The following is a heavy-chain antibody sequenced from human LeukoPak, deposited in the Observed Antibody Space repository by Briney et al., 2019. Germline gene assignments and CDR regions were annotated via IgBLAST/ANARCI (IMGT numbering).Heavy chain of an antibody. CDR2: ISSSSSYT. V-gene: IGHV3-11*06. CDR3: ARVSESGNSDY. J-gene: IGHJ4*02. Sequence: GGSLRLSCAASGFTFSDYYMSWIRQAPGKGLEWVSYISSSSSYTNYADSVKGRFTISRDTSNNMLYLQMNSLRAEDTAVYYCARVSESGNSDYWGQGTLVTVSS. CDR1: GFTFSDYY. D-gene: IGHD4-23*01.